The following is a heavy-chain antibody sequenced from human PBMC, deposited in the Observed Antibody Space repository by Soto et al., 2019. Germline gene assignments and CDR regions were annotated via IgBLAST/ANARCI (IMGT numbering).Heavy chain of an antibody. CDR3: TNTGINGIAAAILIGMGV. CDR2: IKSKTDGGTT. J-gene: IGHJ6*02. Sequence: GSLRLSCAASGFTFSNAWMSWVRQAPGKGLEWVGRIKSKTDGGTTDYAAPVKGRFTISRDDSKNTLYLQMNSLKTEDTAVYYCTNTGINGIAAAILIGMGVWGQGTTVTVSS. V-gene: IGHV3-15*01. CDR1: GFTFSNAW. D-gene: IGHD6-13*01.